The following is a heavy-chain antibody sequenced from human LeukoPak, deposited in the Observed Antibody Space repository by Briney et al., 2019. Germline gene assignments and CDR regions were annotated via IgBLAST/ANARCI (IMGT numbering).Heavy chain of an antibody. Sequence: SETLSLTCTVSGGSISGFYWYWLRQPPGKGLEWIGYIFHSGNTKYNPSLKSRVTISVDTPKNQFSLRLTSVTAVDTAVYYCARERRQLERWIDYWGQGTLVTVSS. V-gene: IGHV4-59*01. CDR1: GGSISGFY. J-gene: IGHJ4*02. D-gene: IGHD1-1*01. CDR3: ARERRQLERWIDY. CDR2: IFHSGNT.